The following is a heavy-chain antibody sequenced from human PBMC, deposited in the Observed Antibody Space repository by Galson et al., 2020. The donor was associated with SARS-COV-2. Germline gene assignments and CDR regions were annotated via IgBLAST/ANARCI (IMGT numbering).Heavy chain of an antibody. V-gene: IGHV3-7*01. Sequence: GGSLRLSCAASGFTFSSYWMSWVRQAPGKGLEWVANIKQDGSEKYYVDSVKGRFTISRDNAKNSLYLQMNSLRAEDTAVYYCARESVDTAMVKSRGEYYFDYWGQGTLVTVSS. D-gene: IGHD5-18*01. CDR2: IKQDGSEK. J-gene: IGHJ4*02. CDR1: GFTFSSYW. CDR3: ARESVDTAMVKSRGEYYFDY.